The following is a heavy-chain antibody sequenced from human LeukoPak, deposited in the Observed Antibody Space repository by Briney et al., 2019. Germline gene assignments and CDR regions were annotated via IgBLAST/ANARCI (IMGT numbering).Heavy chain of an antibody. CDR2: VSKSRNTT. V-gene: IGHV3-64D*06. CDR3: LKKSTSSDDY. CDR1: GFTFSAHS. D-gene: IGHD6-6*01. J-gene: IGHJ4*02. Sequence: HPGGSLRLSCAASGFTFSAHSIHFARQAPGKGLEYGSAVSKSRNTTYYAESVKGRFTISRDNSKNTGYLQMTSLRLEDTAVYFCLKKSTSSDDYWGRGSLVTVSS.